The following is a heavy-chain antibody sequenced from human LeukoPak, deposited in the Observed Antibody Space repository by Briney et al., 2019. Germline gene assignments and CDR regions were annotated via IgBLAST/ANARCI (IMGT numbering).Heavy chain of an antibody. CDR2: ISSSSSYI. Sequence: GGSLRLSCAASGFTFSSYSMNWVRQAPGKGLEWVSSISSSSSYIYYADSVKGRFTISRDNATNSLYLQMNSLRAEDTAVYYCAREGSSGWYMPYYFDYWGQGTLVTVSS. J-gene: IGHJ4*02. D-gene: IGHD6-19*01. V-gene: IGHV3-21*01. CDR1: GFTFSSYS. CDR3: AREGSSGWYMPYYFDY.